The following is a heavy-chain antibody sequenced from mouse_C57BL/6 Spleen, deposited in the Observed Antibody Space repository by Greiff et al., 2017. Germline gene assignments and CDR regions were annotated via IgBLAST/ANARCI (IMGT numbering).Heavy chain of an antibody. CDR3: ARSSYYSNSRYFDY. D-gene: IGHD2-5*01. CDR1: GYTFTSYW. J-gene: IGHJ2*01. Sequence: QVQLQQPGAELVRPGSSVKLSCKASGYTFTSYWMDWVKQRPGQGLEWIGNIYPSDSETHYNQKFKDKATLTVDKSSSTAYMQLSSLTSEDSAVYYCARSSYYSNSRYFDYWGQGTTLTVSS. CDR2: IYPSDSET. V-gene: IGHV1-61*01.